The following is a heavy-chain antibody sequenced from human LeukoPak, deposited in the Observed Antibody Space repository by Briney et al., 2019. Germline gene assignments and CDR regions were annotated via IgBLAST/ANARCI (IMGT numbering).Heavy chain of an antibody. J-gene: IGHJ6*04. CDR3: ASGGYSGYDFYYYYYGMDV. D-gene: IGHD5-12*01. CDR2: IIPIFGTA. Sequence: SVKVSCKASGGTFSSYAISWVRQASGQGLEWMGGIIPIFGTANYAQKFQGRVTITADESTSTAYMELSSLRSEDTAVYYCASGGYSGYDFYYYYYGMDVWGKGTTVTVSS. CDR1: GGTFSSYA. V-gene: IGHV1-69*13.